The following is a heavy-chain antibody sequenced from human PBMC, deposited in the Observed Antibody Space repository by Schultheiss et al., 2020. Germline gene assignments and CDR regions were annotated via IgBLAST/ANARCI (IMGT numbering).Heavy chain of an antibody. D-gene: IGHD1-1*01. V-gene: IGHV3-21*01. CDR2: IISSTSTYI. CDR3: ARFPGSNAFA. J-gene: IGHJ3*01. Sequence: GGSLRLSCTASGFTFSISSMNWVRQAPGKGLEWVSSIISSTSTYIYYAESVKGRFTISRDNAKNSLYLQMNSLRVEDTAVYYCARFPGSNAFAWGQGTMVTVSS. CDR1: GFTFSISS.